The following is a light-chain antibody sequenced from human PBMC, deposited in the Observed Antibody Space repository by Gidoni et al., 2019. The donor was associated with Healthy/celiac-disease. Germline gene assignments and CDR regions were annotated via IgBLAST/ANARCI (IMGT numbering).Light chain of an antibody. CDR2: RDS. CDR1: NIGSKN. Sequence: SYELTQPLSVSVALGQTARITCGGNNIGSKNVHWYQQKPGQAPVLVIYRDSNRPSGIPERFSGSNSGNTATLTISRAQAGDEADYYCQVWDSSTETKVFGGGTKLTVL. J-gene: IGLJ2*01. CDR3: QVWDSSTETKV. V-gene: IGLV3-9*01.